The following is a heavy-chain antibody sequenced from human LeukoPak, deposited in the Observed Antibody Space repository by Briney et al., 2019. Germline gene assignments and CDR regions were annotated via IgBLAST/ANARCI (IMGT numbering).Heavy chain of an antibody. D-gene: IGHD6-19*01. CDR2: ISAYNGNT. J-gene: IGHJ4*02. V-gene: IGHV1-18*01. CDR3: ARARRSGWYEGFDY. Sequence: VASVKVCCKASGYTFTSYGISWVRQAPGQGLEWMGWISAYNGNTNYAQKLQGRVTMTTDTSTSTAYMELRSLRSDDTAVYYCARARRSGWYEGFDYWGQGTLVTVSS. CDR1: GYTFTSYG.